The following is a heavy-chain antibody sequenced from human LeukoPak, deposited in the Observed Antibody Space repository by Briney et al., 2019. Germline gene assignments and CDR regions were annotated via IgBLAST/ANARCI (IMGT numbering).Heavy chain of an antibody. CDR1: GFTFSDYY. CDR2: ISSSGSNM. Sequence: PGGSLRLSCAASGFTFSDYYMSWIRQAPGKGLEWVPYISSSGSNMYYADSVKGRFTVSRDNAKNSLYLQMNSLRAEDTAVYYCARDNLGYYYDSSGYHFDYWGQGTLVTVSS. J-gene: IGHJ4*02. CDR3: ARDNLGYYYDSSGYHFDY. D-gene: IGHD3-22*01. V-gene: IGHV3-11*01.